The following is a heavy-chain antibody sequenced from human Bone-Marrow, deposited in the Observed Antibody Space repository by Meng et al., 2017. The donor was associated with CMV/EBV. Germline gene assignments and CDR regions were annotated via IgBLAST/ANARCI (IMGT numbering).Heavy chain of an antibody. Sequence: ASVKVSCKASGYTFTSYYMHWVRQAPGQGLEWMGIINPSGGSTSYAQKFQGRVTMTRDTSTSTVYMELSSLRSDDTAVYYCARARDIVVVPAAILGWGYDYWGQGTLVTVSS. CDR1: GYTFTSYY. J-gene: IGHJ4*02. D-gene: IGHD2-2*02. CDR2: INPSGGST. V-gene: IGHV1-46*01. CDR3: ARARDIVVVPAAILGWGYDY.